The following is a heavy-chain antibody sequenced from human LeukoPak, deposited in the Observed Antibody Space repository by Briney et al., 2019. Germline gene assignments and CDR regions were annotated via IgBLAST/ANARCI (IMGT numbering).Heavy chain of an antibody. D-gene: IGHD4-17*01. CDR1: GFTFSSYA. CDR2: ISYDGSNK. J-gene: IGHJ4*02. V-gene: IGHV3-30*04. Sequence: GGSLRLSCAASGFTFSSYAMHWVRQAPGKGLEWVAVISYDGSNKYYADSVKGRFTISRDNSKNTLYMQMNSLRAEDTAVYYCAKAQSGYSDLEYWGQGTLVTISS. CDR3: AKAQSGYSDLEY.